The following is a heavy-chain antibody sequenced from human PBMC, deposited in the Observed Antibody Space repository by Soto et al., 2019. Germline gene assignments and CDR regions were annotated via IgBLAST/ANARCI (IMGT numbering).Heavy chain of an antibody. D-gene: IGHD3-10*01. J-gene: IGHJ3*02. Sequence: EVHLLESGGGLVQPGESLRLSFAASGFNFSPYWMHWVGQPPGKGLEWVSHINADGSTTVYADSVKGRFTISRDNARNTLYLQMNSLRAEDTAVYYCARDRGNPDSFNIWGQGTMVTVSP. CDR1: GFNFSPYW. CDR2: INADGSTT. V-gene: IGHV3-74*01. CDR3: ARDRGNPDSFNI.